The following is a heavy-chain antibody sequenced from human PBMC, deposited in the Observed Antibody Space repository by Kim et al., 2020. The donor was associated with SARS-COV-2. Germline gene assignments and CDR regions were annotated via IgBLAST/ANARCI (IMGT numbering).Heavy chain of an antibody. Sequence: SVKVSCKASGGTFSSYAISWVRQAPGQGLEWMGGIIPIFGTANYAQKFQGRVTITADESTSTAYMELSSLRSEDTAVYYCARDRLHYDYVWGSYRTTGFDYWGQGTLVTVSS. J-gene: IGHJ4*02. D-gene: IGHD3-16*02. V-gene: IGHV1-69*13. CDR3: ARDRLHYDYVWGSYRTTGFDY. CDR1: GGTFSSYA. CDR2: IIPIFGTA.